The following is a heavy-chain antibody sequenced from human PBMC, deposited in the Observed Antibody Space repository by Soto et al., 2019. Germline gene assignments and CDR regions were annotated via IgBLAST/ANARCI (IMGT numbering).Heavy chain of an antibody. CDR1: GGTFSSYA. Sequence: QVQLVQSGAEVKKPGSSVKVSCKASGGTFSSYAISWVRQAPGQGLEWMGGITPISGTANYAQKFQGRVTTTADEPTSTAYMELSSLKSEDTAVYYCARSHGSSTSLEIYYYYSYGMDVWGQGTTVTVSS. V-gene: IGHV1-69*01. CDR3: ARSHGSSTSLEIYYYYSYGMDV. D-gene: IGHD2-2*01. CDR2: ITPISGTA. J-gene: IGHJ6*02.